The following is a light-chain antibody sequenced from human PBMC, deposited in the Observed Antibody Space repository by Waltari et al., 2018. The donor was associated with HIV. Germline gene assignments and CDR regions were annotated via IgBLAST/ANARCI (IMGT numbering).Light chain of an antibody. Sequence: QSVLTQPPSASGTPGQRVTISCSGSSSSIGSNYVYWYQQRPGTAPKLLIYRNNQRPSGVPDRCAGSKSGTSASLDISGLRYEDEADYYCAAWDDSLSGYVFGTGTKVTVL. CDR2: RNN. V-gene: IGLV1-47*01. CDR1: SSSIGSNY. J-gene: IGLJ1*01. CDR3: AAWDDSLSGYV.